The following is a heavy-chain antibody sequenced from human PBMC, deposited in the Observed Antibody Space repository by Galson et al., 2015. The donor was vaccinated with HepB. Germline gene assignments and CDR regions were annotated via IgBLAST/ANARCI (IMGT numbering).Heavy chain of an antibody. D-gene: IGHD6-13*01. V-gene: IGHV4-39*01. CDR3: ARHEAVIIAAGLIDI. CDR2: IYYSGST. CDR1: GGSISGSNYY. Sequence: ETLSLTCTVSGGSISGSNYYWGWIRQPPGQGLEWIGSIYYSGSTYYNPSLKSRVTIFVDTSKNQFSLKLTSVTAADTAVYYCARHEAVIIAAGLIDIWGQGTMVTVSS. J-gene: IGHJ3*02.